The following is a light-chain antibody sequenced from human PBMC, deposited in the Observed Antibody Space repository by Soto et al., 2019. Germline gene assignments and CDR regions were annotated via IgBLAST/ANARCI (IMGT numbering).Light chain of an antibody. CDR2: AAS. V-gene: IGKV1-39*01. J-gene: IGKJ4*01. CDR1: QPISSF. CDR3: QQSYNGPAT. Sequence: DIQMTQSPSSLSASVGDRVTITCRASQPISSFLNWYQQQPGKAPNLLIYAASSLPSGVPSRFSGSGSGTDFTLTIASLQPEDIATYYCQQSYNGPATFGGGTKVEI.